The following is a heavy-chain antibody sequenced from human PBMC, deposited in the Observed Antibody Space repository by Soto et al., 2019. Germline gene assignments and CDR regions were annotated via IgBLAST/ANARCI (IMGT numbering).Heavy chain of an antibody. D-gene: IGHD6-25*01. CDR2: MNPNSGNT. V-gene: IGHV1-8*02. Sequence: GASVKVSCKASGDTFTSYAMHWVRQATGQGLEWMGWMNPNSGNTGYAQKFQGRVTMTRSTSISTAYMELSSLRSEDTAVYYCARDLAGRIDYWGQGTLVTVSS. CDR3: ARDLAGRIDY. J-gene: IGHJ4*02. CDR1: GDTFTSYA.